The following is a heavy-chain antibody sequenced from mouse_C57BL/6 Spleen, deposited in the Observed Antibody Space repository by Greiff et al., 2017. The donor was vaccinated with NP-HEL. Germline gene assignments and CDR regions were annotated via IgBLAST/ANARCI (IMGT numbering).Heavy chain of an antibody. Sequence: EVQLVESGEGLVKPGGSLKLSCAASGFTFSSYAMSWVRQTPEKRLEWVAYISSGGDYIYYADTVKGRFTISRDNARNTLYLQMSSLKSEDTAMYYCTREEGIYYYGSSHPWFAYWGQGTLVTVSA. CDR1: GFTFSSYA. J-gene: IGHJ3*01. D-gene: IGHD1-1*01. V-gene: IGHV5-9-1*02. CDR2: ISSGGDYI. CDR3: TREEGIYYYGSSHPWFAY.